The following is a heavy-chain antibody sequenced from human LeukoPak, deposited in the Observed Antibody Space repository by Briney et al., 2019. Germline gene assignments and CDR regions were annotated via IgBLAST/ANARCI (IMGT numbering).Heavy chain of an antibody. CDR2: ISAYNGNT. Sequence: ASVKVSCKAFGYTFTSYGIRWVRQAPGQGLEWMGWISAYNGNTNYAQKFQGRVTMTRDTSISTAYMELSSLRSEDTAVYYCSYYDSGAHYWGQGTLVTVSS. CDR1: GYTFTSYG. V-gene: IGHV1-18*01. CDR3: SYYDSGAHY. J-gene: IGHJ4*02. D-gene: IGHD3-22*01.